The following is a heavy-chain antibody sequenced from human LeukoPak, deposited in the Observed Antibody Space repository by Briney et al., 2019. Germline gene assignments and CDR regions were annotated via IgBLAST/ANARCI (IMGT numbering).Heavy chain of an antibody. CDR2: IYYSGST. Sequence: GSLRLSGSASGFTFSTSGMHWVRQAPGKGLEWIGYIYYSGSTNYNPSLKSRVTISVDTSKNQFSLKLSSVTAADTAVYYCAGGPHTFGGVRDIWGQGTMVTVSS. J-gene: IGHJ3*02. CDR1: GFTFSTSG. V-gene: IGHV4-59*01. CDR3: AGGPHTFGGVRDI. D-gene: IGHD3-16*01.